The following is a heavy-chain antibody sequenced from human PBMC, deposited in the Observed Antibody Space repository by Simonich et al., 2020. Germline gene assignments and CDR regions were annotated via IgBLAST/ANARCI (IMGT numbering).Heavy chain of an antibody. CDR1: GYSISSGYY. D-gene: IGHD6-13*01. V-gene: IGHV4-38-2*01. CDR3: ARVGYSNYYYYGMDV. Sequence: QVQLQESGPGLVKPSETLSLTCAVSGYSISSGYYWGWIRQPPGKGLEWIGSIYHSRTTYTNPSLKSRVTISVDTSKNQFSLKLSSVTAADTAVYYCARVGYSNYYYYGMDVWGQGTTVTVSS. CDR2: IYHSRTT. J-gene: IGHJ6*02.